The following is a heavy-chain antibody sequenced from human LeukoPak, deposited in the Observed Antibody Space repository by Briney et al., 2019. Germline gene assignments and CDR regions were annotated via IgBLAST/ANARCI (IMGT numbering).Heavy chain of an antibody. J-gene: IGHJ4*02. D-gene: IGHD6-13*01. CDR3: ARDGDSAAAGADFDY. Sequence: SETLSLTCTVSGDSISSRSYYWGWIRQPPGKGLEWIGNIYYSGSTYYSPSLKSRVTISVDTSKNQFSLKLSSVTAADTAVYYCARDGDSAAAGADFDYWGQRTLVTVSS. CDR1: GDSISSRSYY. CDR2: IYYSGST. V-gene: IGHV4-39*07.